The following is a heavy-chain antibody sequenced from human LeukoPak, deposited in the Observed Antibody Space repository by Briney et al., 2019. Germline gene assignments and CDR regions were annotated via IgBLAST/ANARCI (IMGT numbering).Heavy chain of an antibody. CDR3: ARSFLGYCSSTSCYSWFDP. Sequence: SETLSLTCTVSGGSISSYYWSWIRQPAGKGLEWIGRIYTSGSTNYNPSLKSRVTMSVDTSKNQFSLKLSSVTAADTAVYYCARSFLGYCSSTSCYSWFDPWGQGTLVTVSS. CDR2: IYTSGST. V-gene: IGHV4-4*07. CDR1: GGSISSYY. D-gene: IGHD2-2*02. J-gene: IGHJ5*02.